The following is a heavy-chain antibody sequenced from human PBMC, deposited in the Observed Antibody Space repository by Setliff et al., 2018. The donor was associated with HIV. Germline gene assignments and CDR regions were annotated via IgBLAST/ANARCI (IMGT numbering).Heavy chain of an antibody. CDR2: IIPILGIA. CDR3: AREPIDSSAAGADY. CDR1: GGTFSSYA. Sequence: ASVKVSCKASGGTFSSYAISWVRQAPGQGLEWMWGIIPILGIANYAQKFKGRVTITADKSTSTAYMELSSLRSEDTAVYYCAREPIDSSAAGADYWGQGTLVTVSS. D-gene: IGHD6-13*01. J-gene: IGHJ4*02. V-gene: IGHV1-69*10.